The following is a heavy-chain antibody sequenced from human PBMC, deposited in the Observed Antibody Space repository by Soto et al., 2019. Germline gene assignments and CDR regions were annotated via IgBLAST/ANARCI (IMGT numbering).Heavy chain of an antibody. V-gene: IGHV1-8*01. CDR2: MNPNSGNT. Sequence: ASVKVSCKASGYTFTSYDINWVRQATGQELEWMGWMNPNSGNTGYAQKFQGRVTMTRNTSISTAYMELSSLRSEDTAVYYCAKIDFWSGYYTFDYWGQGTLVTVSS. CDR3: AKIDFWSGYYTFDY. CDR1: GYTFTSYD. D-gene: IGHD3-3*01. J-gene: IGHJ4*02.